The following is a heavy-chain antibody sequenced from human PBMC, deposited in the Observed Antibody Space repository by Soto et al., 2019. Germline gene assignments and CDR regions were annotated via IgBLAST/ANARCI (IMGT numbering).Heavy chain of an antibody. CDR3: AKDEYYYDSSGYRPQGPLFDY. Sequence: GGSLRLSCAASGFTFGSYAMYWVRQAPGKGLEYVSAISSSGGSTYYEDSVKGRFTISRDNSKNTLYLQMNSLRAEDTAVYYCAKDEYYYDSSGYRPQGPLFDYWGQGTLVTVSS. CDR1: GFTFGSYA. D-gene: IGHD3-22*01. V-gene: IGHV3-23*01. J-gene: IGHJ4*02. CDR2: ISSSGGST.